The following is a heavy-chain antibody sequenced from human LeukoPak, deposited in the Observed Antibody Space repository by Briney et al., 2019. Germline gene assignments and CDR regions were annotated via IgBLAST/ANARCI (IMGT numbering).Heavy chain of an antibody. D-gene: IGHD6-13*01. Sequence: SETLSLTCTVSGGSISSYYWSWIRQPPGKGLEWIGCIYYSGSTNYNPSLKSRVTISVDTSKNQFSLKLSSVTAADTAVYYCARAHSSSWYFDYWGQGTLVTVSS. CDR1: GGSISSYY. CDR3: ARAHSSSWYFDY. J-gene: IGHJ4*02. CDR2: IYYSGST. V-gene: IGHV4-59*01.